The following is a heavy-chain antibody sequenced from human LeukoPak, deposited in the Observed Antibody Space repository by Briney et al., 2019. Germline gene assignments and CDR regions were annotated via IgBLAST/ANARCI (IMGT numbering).Heavy chain of an antibody. D-gene: IGHD4-23*01. CDR2: ISRSSSHMYYA. J-gene: IGHJ4*02. V-gene: IGHV3-21*01. CDR3: ARGRPHGNDY. CDR1: GFTFSSYS. Sequence: GGSLRLSCAASGFTFSSYSMNWVRQAPGKGLEWVSSISRSSSHMYYADYADSVKGRFTISRDNAKNSLYLQMNSLRAEDTAVYYCARGRPHGNDYWGQGTLVTVSS.